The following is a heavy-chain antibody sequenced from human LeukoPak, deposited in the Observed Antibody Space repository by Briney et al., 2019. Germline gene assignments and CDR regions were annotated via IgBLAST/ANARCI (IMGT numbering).Heavy chain of an antibody. CDR1: GGTFSSYA. CDR2: IIPIFGTA. D-gene: IGHD3-22*01. Sequence: ASVKVSCKASGGTFSSYAISWVRQAPGQGLEWMGGIIPIFGTANYAQKFQGRVTITADESTSTAYMELSSLRSEDTAVYYCARESSYSYYYDSSGFDAFDIWGQGTMVTVSS. CDR3: ARESSYSYYYDSSGFDAFDI. J-gene: IGHJ3*02. V-gene: IGHV1-69*13.